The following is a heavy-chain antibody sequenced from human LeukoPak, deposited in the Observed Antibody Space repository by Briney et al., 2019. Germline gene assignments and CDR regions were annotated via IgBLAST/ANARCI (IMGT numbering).Heavy chain of an antibody. CDR2: INHSGST. D-gene: IGHD3-22*01. CDR1: GGSFSGYY. J-gene: IGHJ4*02. Sequence: SETLSLTCAVYGGSFSGYYWSWIRQPPGKGLEWIGEINHSGSTNYNPSLKSRVTISVDTSKNQFSLKLSSVTAADTAVYYCATVKSSGYYHYWGQGTLVTASS. V-gene: IGHV4-34*01. CDR3: ATVKSSGYYHY.